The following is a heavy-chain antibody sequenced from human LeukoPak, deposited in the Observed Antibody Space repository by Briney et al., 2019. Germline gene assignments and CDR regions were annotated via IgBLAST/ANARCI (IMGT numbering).Heavy chain of an antibody. CDR3: ARKGMGSPLDF. J-gene: IGHJ4*02. CDR2: ISANNGDT. D-gene: IGHD3-10*01. CDR1: GFTFTSYG. V-gene: IGHV1-18*04. Sequence: ASVKVSCKASGFTFTSYGISWMRQAPGQGLEWMAWISANNGDTHYAQRLQGRVTLTTDTSTGTAYMEVRSQRSDDTAVYYCARKGMGSPLDFWGQGTLVTVSS.